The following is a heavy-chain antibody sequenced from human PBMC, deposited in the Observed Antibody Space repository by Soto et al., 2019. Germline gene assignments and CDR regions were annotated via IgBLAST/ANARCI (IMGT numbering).Heavy chain of an antibody. J-gene: IGHJ4*02. CDR2: ISYDGSNK. Sequence: QVQLVESGGGVVQPGRSLRLSCAASGFTFSSYAMHWVRQAPGKWLEWVAVISYDGSNKYYADSVKGRFTISRDNSKNTLYLQMNSLRAEDTAVYYCARDLTSGSYLDYCGQGTLVTVSS. CDR3: ARDLTSGSYLDY. V-gene: IGHV3-30-3*01. CDR1: GFTFSSYA. D-gene: IGHD1-26*01.